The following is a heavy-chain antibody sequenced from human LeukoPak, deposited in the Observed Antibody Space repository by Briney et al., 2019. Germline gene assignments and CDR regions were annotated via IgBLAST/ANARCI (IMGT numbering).Heavy chain of an antibody. CDR1: CYTFSHYG. D-gene: IGHD6-19*01. CDR3: ARDPSNSSGRNQYFDL. Sequence: GASVKVFCKASCYTFSHYGVTWGRQAPGQRVEWMGWISAYNGDTKYAQKVQGRVTLTTDTSTNTAYMEMRSLRYDDTAVYYCARDPSNSSGRNQYFDLWGRGTLVTVSS. J-gene: IGHJ2*01. V-gene: IGHV1-18*01. CDR2: ISAYNGDT.